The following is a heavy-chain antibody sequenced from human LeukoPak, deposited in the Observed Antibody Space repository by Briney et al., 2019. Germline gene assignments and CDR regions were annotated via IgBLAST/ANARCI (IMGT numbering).Heavy chain of an antibody. J-gene: IGHJ4*02. V-gene: IGHV3-30*04. CDR2: ISYDESGK. D-gene: IGHD5-18*01. Sequence: PGGSLRLSCAASGFTFSSYAMHWVRQAPGKGLEWVAVISYDESGKYYADSVKARFTISRDNSKNTLSLQMNSLRAEDTAVYYCARGSYGSLYWGQGTLVTVS. CDR3: ARGSYGSLY. CDR1: GFTFSSYA.